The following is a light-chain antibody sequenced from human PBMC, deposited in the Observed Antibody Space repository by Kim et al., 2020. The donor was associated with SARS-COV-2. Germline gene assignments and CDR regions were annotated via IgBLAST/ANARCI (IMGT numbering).Light chain of an antibody. V-gene: IGLV7-43*01. J-gene: IGLJ3*02. Sequence: PGGTVTITCGSSTGAVTSGHFPNWFQQKPGQAPRALIYSTTNKQSWTPARFSGSLLGGKAALTLSGVQPEDEADYYCLLHYGGARVFGGGTQLTVL. CDR3: LLHYGGARV. CDR2: STT. CDR1: TGAVTSGHF.